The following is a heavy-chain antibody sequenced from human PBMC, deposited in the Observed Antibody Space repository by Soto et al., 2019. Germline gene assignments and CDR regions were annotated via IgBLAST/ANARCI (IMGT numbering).Heavy chain of an antibody. CDR2: IYWVDTK. Sequence: QITLKESGPTLVKPTQTLTLTCTFSGFSLSTRGVGVGWIRQPPGKALEWLAVIYWVDTKHYSPSLKSRLTITKDTAETQVVLTMSNMDPADTATYCWAHKGYGDYPIHYWGQGALVTVSS. D-gene: IGHD4-17*01. CDR3: AHKGYGDYPIHY. J-gene: IGHJ4*02. CDR1: GFSLSTRGVG. V-gene: IGHV2-5*02.